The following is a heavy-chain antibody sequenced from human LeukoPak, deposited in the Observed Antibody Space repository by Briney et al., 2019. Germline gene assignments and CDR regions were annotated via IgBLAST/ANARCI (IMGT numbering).Heavy chain of an antibody. CDR2: MNPNNGNT. J-gene: IGHJ4*02. V-gene: IGHV1-8*02. CDR1: GYTFTSYD. D-gene: IGHD2-8*01. Sequence: ASVKVSCKASGYTFTSYDIIWLRQATGQGLEWMGWMNPNNGNTGYVQKLQGRLTMTRDTSISTAYMELSSLRSEDTAVYYCARDLVDNACDFWGQGTLVTVSS. CDR3: ARDLVDNACDF.